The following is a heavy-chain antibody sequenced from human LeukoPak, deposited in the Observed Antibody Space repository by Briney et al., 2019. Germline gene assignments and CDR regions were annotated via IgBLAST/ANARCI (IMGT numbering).Heavy chain of an antibody. CDR1: GGSISSSSYY. D-gene: IGHD4-17*01. J-gene: IGHJ3*02. CDR2: IYYSGST. Sequence: PSETLSLTCTVSGGSISSSSYYWGWIRQPPGEGLEWIGSIYYSGSTYYNPPLKSRVTISVDTSKNQFSLKLSSVTAADTAVYYCARSSYGADDAFDIWGQGTMVTVSS. CDR3: ARSSYGADDAFDI. V-gene: IGHV4-39*01.